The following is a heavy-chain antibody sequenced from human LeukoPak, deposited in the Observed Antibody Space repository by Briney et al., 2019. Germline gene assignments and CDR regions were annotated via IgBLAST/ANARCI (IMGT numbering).Heavy chain of an antibody. Sequence: PGRSLRLSCAGSGFTFGGYGMHWFRQTPGKGLEWVAVIAYDGSRAFYADSVKGRFTISRDNSKNTMSVQMDDLRAEDTAVYYCTRHNIDYWGQGTLVTVSS. D-gene: IGHD1-14*01. CDR2: IAYDGSRA. J-gene: IGHJ4*02. CDR1: GFTFGGYG. V-gene: IGHV3-33*01. CDR3: TRHNIDY.